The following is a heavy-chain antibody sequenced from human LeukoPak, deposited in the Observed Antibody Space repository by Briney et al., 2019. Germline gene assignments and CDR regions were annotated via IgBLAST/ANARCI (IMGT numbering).Heavy chain of an antibody. V-gene: IGHV3-11*01. CDR2: ISSSGSTI. D-gene: IGHD6-6*01. J-gene: IGHJ6*03. CDR1: GFTFSDYY. Sequence: PGGSLRLSCAASGFTFSDYYMSWIRQAPGKGLEWVSYISSSGSTIYYADSVKGRFTISRDNAKNSLYLQMNSLRAEDTAVYYCAREGGEYSSSSLDYYYMDVWGKGTTVTVSS. CDR3: AREGGEYSSSSLDYYYMDV.